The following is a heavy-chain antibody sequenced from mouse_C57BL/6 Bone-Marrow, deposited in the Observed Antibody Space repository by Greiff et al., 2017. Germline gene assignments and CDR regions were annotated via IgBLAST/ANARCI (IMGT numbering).Heavy chain of an antibody. CDR3: AREDYYGSSYEGIYYYAMDY. CDR2: IYPGSGST. CDR1: GYTFTSYW. V-gene: IGHV1-55*01. J-gene: IGHJ4*01. D-gene: IGHD1-1*01. Sequence: QVHVKQSGAELVKPGASVKMSCKASGYTFTSYWITWVKQRPGQGLEWIGDIYPGSGSTNYNEKFKSKATLTVDTSSSTAYMQRSSLTSEDSAVYYCAREDYYGSSYEGIYYYAMDYWGQGTSVTVSS.